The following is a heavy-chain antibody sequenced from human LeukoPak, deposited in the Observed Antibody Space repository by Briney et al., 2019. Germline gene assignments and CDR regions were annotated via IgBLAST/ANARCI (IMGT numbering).Heavy chain of an antibody. CDR3: AKEVAAAAPFDY. Sequence: GGSLRLSCAASGFTFSSYGMHWVRQAPGKGLEWVAVISYDGSNKYYADSVKGRFTISRDNSKNTPYLQMNSLRAEDTAVYYCAKEVAAAAPFDYWGQGTLVTVSS. V-gene: IGHV3-30*18. J-gene: IGHJ4*02. D-gene: IGHD6-13*01. CDR2: ISYDGSNK. CDR1: GFTFSSYG.